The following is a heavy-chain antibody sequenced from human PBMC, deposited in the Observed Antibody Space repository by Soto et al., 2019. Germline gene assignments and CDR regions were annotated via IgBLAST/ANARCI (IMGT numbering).Heavy chain of an antibody. D-gene: IGHD3-3*01. J-gene: IGHJ4*02. V-gene: IGHV3-30*18. Sequence: GGSLRLSCAASGFTFSSYGIHWVRQAPGKGLEWVAVISYDGSNKYYADSVKGRFTISRDNSKNTLYLQMNSLRAEDTAVYYCAKDYERLFDYWGQGTLVTVSS. CDR1: GFTFSSYG. CDR3: AKDYERLFDY. CDR2: ISYDGSNK.